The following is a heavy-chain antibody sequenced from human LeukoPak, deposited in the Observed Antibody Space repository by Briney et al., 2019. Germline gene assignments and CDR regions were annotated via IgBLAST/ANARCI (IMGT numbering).Heavy chain of an antibody. CDR1: GGSISSYY. J-gene: IGHJ3*02. CDR2: IYTSGST. CDR3: ARQDDILTGYAYTFDI. V-gene: IGHV4-4*07. D-gene: IGHD3-9*01. Sequence: PETLSLTCTVSGGSISSYYWSWIRQPAGKGLEWIGRIYTSGSTNYNPSLKSRVTMSVDTSKNQFSLKLSSVTAADTAVYYCARQDDILTGYAYTFDIWGQGTMVTVSS.